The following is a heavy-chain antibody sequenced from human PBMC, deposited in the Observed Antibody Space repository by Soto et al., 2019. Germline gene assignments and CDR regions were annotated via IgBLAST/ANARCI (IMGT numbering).Heavy chain of an antibody. CDR3: ANRSSGWYIFDY. CDR1: GFTFSSYA. Sequence: EVQLLESGGGLVQPGGSLRLSCAASGFTFSSYAMSWVRQAPGKGLEWVSAISGSGGSTYYADSVKGRFTISRDNSKNTLYLQMNSLRAEDTAVYYCANRSSGWYIFDYWGQGTLVTVSS. J-gene: IGHJ4*02. CDR2: ISGSGGST. D-gene: IGHD6-19*01. V-gene: IGHV3-23*01.